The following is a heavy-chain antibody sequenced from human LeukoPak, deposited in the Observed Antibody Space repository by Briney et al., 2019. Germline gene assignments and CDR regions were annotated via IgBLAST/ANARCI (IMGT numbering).Heavy chain of an antibody. Sequence: SVPVSCKASGGTFSSYAISWVRQAPGQGLEWMGRIIPILGIANYAQKFQGRVTITADKSTSTAYMELSSLRSEDTAVYYCARDRYYYDSSGQQGSMDVWGEGTTVSLSS. CDR3: ARDRYYYDSSGQQGSMDV. V-gene: IGHV1-69*04. J-gene: IGHJ6*04. CDR2: IIPILGIA. CDR1: GGTFSSYA. D-gene: IGHD3-22*01.